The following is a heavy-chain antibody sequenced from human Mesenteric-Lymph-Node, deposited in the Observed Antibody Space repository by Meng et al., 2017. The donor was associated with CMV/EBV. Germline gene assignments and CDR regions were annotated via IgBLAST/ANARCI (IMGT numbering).Heavy chain of an antibody. V-gene: IGHV4-59*01. D-gene: IGHD2-2*02. CDR1: GGSISSYY. CDR3: ARRVGYCSSTGCYTMNNWFDP. Sequence: SETLSLTCTVSGGSISSYYWSWIRRPPGKGLEWIGYIYYSGSTNYNPSLKSRVTISVDTSKNQFSLKLSSVTAADTAVYYCARRVGYCSSTGCYTMNNWFDPWGQGTLVTVSS. J-gene: IGHJ5*02. CDR2: IYYSGST.